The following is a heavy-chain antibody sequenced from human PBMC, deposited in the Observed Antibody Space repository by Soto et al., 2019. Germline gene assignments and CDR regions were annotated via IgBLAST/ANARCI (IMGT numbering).Heavy chain of an antibody. V-gene: IGHV3-23*01. J-gene: IGHJ4*02. CDR3: ATGRGSVVATIYY. Sequence: EVTLLESGGGLVQPGGSLRLSCAASGFTFNNYAMNWVRQAPGKGLEWVSGISANGYGVYYADSVKGRFTISRDNSKNTWYLQGNSLRAEDTAVYYCATGRGSVVATIYYWGQGTLVIVPS. D-gene: IGHD5-12*01. CDR2: ISANGYGV. CDR1: GFTFNNYA.